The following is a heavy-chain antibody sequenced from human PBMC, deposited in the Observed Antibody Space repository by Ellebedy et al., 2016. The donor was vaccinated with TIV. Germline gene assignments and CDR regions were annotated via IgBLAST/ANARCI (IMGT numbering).Heavy chain of an antibody. D-gene: IGHD6-19*01. CDR1: GFTSSTYS. CDR2: ISSSSSTI. V-gene: IGHV3-48*01. Sequence: GESLKISXAASGFTSSTYSMNWVRQAPGKGLEWVSYISSSSSTIYYADSVKGRFTISRDNAKKSLYLQMNSLRAEDTAVYYCARLPTTIAVAGRGRDWYFDLWGRGTLVTVSS. CDR3: ARLPTTIAVAGRGRDWYFDL. J-gene: IGHJ2*01.